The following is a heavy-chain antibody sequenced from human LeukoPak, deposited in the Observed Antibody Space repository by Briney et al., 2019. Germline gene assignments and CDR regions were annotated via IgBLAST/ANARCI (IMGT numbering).Heavy chain of an antibody. CDR3: AREDYDILTGYSSLGTLAL. J-gene: IGHJ4*02. D-gene: IGHD3-9*01. CDR2: ISAYNGNT. Sequence: GASVKVSCKASGYTFTSYGISWVRRAPGQGLEWMGWISAYNGNTNYAQKLQGRVTMTTDTSTSTAYMELRSLRSDDTAVYYCAREDYDILTGYSSLGTLALWGQGTLVTVSS. CDR1: GYTFTSYG. V-gene: IGHV1-18*01.